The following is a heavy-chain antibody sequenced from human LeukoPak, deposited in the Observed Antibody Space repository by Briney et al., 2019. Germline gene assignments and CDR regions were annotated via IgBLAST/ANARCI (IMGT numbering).Heavy chain of an antibody. J-gene: IGHJ5*02. Sequence: ASVKVSCKASGYTFSDYYIHWVRQAPGQGLEWMGWINPHRGGRKYAEKFQGRVTMTSDTSISTAYMELSRLRSDDTAVYYCARVVGALNRFDPWGQGTLVTVSS. V-gene: IGHV1-2*02. CDR2: INPHRGGR. D-gene: IGHD3-3*01. CDR1: GYTFSDYY. CDR3: ARVVGALNRFDP.